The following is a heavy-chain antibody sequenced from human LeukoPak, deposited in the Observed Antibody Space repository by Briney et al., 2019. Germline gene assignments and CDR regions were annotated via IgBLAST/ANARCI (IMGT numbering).Heavy chain of an antibody. Sequence: GGSLRLSCAASGFTFSSYSMNWVRQAPGKGLEWVSSISSRGSYMYYADSMKGRFTISRDNAKNSLYLQMNILRAEDTAVFYCLSGPGHCGQGTLVTVSS. CDR3: LSGPGH. V-gene: IGHV3-21*01. CDR1: GFTFSSYS. CDR2: ISSRGSYM. J-gene: IGHJ4*02.